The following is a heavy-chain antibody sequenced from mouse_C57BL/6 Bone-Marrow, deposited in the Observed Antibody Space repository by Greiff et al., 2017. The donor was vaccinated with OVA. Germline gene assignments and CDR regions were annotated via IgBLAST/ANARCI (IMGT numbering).Heavy chain of an antibody. CDR3: ARDAHYDYDVDY. CDR1: GFTFSDFY. J-gene: IGHJ2*01. Sequence: EVKVVESGGGLVQSGRSLRLSCATSGFTFSDFYMEWVRQAPGKGLEWIAASRNKANDYTTEYSASVKGRFIVSRDTSQSILYLQMNALRAEDTAIYYCARDAHYDYDVDYWGQGTTLTVSS. D-gene: IGHD2-4*01. CDR2: SRNKANDYTT. V-gene: IGHV7-1*01.